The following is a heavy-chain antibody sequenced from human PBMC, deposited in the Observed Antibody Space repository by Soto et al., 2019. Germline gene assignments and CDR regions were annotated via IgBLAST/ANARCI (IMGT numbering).Heavy chain of an antibody. V-gene: IGHV4-4*02. CDR1: GVSISSGNW. J-gene: IGHJ4*02. Sequence: SETLSLTCAVSGVSISSGNWWTCVRQTPQRGLEYIGEIFHDGTANYYPSFERRVAISVDTSKNQFSLKLTSVTAADTVIYFCARLVYDTRLNYMYFDFWGQGALVTVSS. CDR3: ARLVYDTRLNYMYFDF. CDR2: IFHDGTA. D-gene: IGHD3-10*01.